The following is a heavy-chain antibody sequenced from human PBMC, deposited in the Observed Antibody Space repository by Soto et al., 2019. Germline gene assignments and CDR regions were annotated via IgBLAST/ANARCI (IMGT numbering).Heavy chain of an antibody. CDR3: AKGHEYYDFWSGYYTIDY. V-gene: IGHV3-23*01. CDR2: ISSSGGST. Sequence: GGSLRLSCAASGFTFSSYAMSWVRQAPGKGLEWVSAISSSGGSTYYADSVKGRFTISRDNSKNTLYLQMNSLRAEDTAVYYCAKGHEYYDFWSGYYTIDYWGQGTLVTVSS. D-gene: IGHD3-3*01. J-gene: IGHJ4*02. CDR1: GFTFSSYA.